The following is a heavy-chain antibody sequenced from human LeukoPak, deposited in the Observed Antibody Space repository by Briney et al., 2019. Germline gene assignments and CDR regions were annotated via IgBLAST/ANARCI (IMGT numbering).Heavy chain of an antibody. V-gene: IGHV4-34*01. CDR2: INHSGST. CDR3: ARGLRLGIIDY. Sequence: PSETLSLTCGVYGGSFSGYYWSWIRQPPGKGLEWIGEINHSGSTNYNPSLKSRVTISVDTSKNQFSLKLSSVTAADTAVYYCARGLRLGIIDYWGQGTLVTVSS. D-gene: IGHD5-12*01. J-gene: IGHJ4*02. CDR1: GGSFSGYY.